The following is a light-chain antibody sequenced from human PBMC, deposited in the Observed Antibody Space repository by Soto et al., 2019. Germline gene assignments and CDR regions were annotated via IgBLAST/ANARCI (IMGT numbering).Light chain of an antibody. CDR2: DAS. CDR1: QSVSSG. Sequence: IVLTQSPGTLSLSPGERATLSCRASQSVSSGLAWYQQKPGQAPRLLIYDASTRATDIPDRFSGGGSGTDFTLTINRLEPGEFAVYYCQQYGGSPWTFGQGSKVEIK. J-gene: IGKJ1*01. V-gene: IGKV3-20*01. CDR3: QQYGGSPWT.